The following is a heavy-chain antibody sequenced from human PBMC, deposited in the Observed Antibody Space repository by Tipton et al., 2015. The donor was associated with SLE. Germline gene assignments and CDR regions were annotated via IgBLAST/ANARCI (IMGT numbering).Heavy chain of an antibody. CDR1: GGSISSGSYY. Sequence: TLSLTCTVSGGSISSGSYYWSWIRQPAGKGLEWIGYIYTSGSTNCNPSLKSRVTISVDKSKNQFSLKLSSVTAADTAVYYCARGDPGDAFDIWGQGTTVTVSS. CDR2: IYTSGST. V-gene: IGHV4-61*09. D-gene: IGHD1-1*01. J-gene: IGHJ3*02. CDR3: ARGDPGDAFDI.